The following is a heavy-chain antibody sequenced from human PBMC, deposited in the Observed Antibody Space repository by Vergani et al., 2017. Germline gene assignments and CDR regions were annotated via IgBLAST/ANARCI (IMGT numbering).Heavy chain of an antibody. CDR1: GGSVTSGDYF. CDR3: ARPVGPSAIADGYHV. CDR2: ISSSGSP. V-gene: IGHV4-30-4*08. J-gene: IGHJ3*01. D-gene: IGHD3-10*01. Sequence: QVPLQESGPRLVKPSQTLSLSCVVSGGSVTSGDYFWSWIRQPPGKGLEWIGSISSSGSPYYNPTLKSRLAFSVDTSKNLFSLRLKSVTATDTGMYYCARPVGPSAIADGYHVWGQGTMVTVS.